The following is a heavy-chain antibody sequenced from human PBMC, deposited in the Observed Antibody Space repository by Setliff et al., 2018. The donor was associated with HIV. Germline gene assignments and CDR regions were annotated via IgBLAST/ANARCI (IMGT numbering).Heavy chain of an antibody. CDR3: ARDRRSIFGVDTKNWFDP. CDR1: GYSISDGYY. D-gene: IGHD3-3*01. J-gene: IGHJ5*02. CDR2: IYYNGST. V-gene: IGHV4-38-2*02. Sequence: SETLSLTCAVSGYSISDGYYWGWVRQTPGKGLEWIASIYYNGSTNYNPSLKSRVTISVDTSNNHFSLRLNSVTAADTAIYYCARDRRSIFGVDTKNWFDPWGQGTLVTVSS.